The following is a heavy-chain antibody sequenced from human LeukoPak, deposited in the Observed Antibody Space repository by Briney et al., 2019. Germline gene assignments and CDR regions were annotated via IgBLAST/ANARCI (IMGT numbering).Heavy chain of an antibody. CDR3: ARAFCVGECFVLHIFFDS. J-gene: IGHJ4*02. CDR2: IYHSGNT. Sequence: KPSETLSLTCTVSGYSISTSYYWGWIRQPPGKGLEWIGSIYHSGNTYYNPSLKSRVTISLDTSKNHFSLNLRSMQASDTAVYYCARAFCVGECFVLHIFFDSWGQGTLVTVSS. CDR1: GYSISTSYY. V-gene: IGHV4-38-2*02. D-gene: IGHD2-21*01.